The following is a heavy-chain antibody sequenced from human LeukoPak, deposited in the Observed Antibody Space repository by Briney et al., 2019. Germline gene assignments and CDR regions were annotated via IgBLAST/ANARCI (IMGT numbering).Heavy chain of an antibody. CDR2: ISGSGGST. CDR3: AKDPAGGIAVTRLFDY. V-gene: IGHV3-23*01. D-gene: IGHD6-19*01. CDR1: GFTFSSYA. J-gene: IGHJ4*02. Sequence: GGSLRLSCAASGFTFSSYAMSWVRQAPGKGLEWVSAISGSGGSTYYADSVKGRFTISRDNSKNTLYLQMNSLRAEDTAVYYCAKDPAGGIAVTRLFDYWGQGALVTVSS.